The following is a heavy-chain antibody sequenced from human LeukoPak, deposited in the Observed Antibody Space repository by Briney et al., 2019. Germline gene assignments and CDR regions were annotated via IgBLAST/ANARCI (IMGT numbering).Heavy chain of an antibody. Sequence: SETLSLTCTVSGGSISSGSYYWSWIRQPPGKGLEWIGEINHSGSTNYNPSLKSRVTISVDTSKNQFSLKLSSVTATDTAVYYCARGIAAASERTFDIWGQGTMVTVSS. D-gene: IGHD6-13*01. J-gene: IGHJ3*02. CDR1: GGSISSGSYY. V-gene: IGHV4-39*07. CDR2: INHSGST. CDR3: ARGIAAASERTFDI.